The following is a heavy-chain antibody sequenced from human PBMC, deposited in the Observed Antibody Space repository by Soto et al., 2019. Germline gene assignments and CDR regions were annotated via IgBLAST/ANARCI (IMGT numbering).Heavy chain of an antibody. J-gene: IGHJ6*02. CDR3: ARSYYGSGSYWFYGMDV. Sequence: AASVKVSCKASGGTFGNSAISWVRQAPGQGLEWMGGIIPSFATGNSAPEFQGRLTITADKSTTTAYMELSSLRSEDTAVYYCARSYYGSGSYWFYGMDVWGQGTTVTVSS. CDR1: GGTFGNSA. CDR2: IIPSFATG. V-gene: IGHV1-69*06. D-gene: IGHD3-10*01.